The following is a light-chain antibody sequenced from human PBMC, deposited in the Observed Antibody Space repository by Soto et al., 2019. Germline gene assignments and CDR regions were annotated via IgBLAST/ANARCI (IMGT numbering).Light chain of an antibody. CDR2: GAS. CDR3: QEYGGSPT. J-gene: IGKJ4*01. CDR1: QSFSSNF. Sequence: EILLTQSPGTLSLSPGERATLSCRASQSFSSNFLAWYQQWPGQAPRLLMYGASSRATGIPDRFSGSGSGTDFTLTISGLEPEGFAVYYCQEYGGSPTFGGGTKVEIK. V-gene: IGKV3-20*01.